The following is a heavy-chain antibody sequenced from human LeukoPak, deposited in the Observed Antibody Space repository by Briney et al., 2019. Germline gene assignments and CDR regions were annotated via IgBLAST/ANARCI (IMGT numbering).Heavy chain of an antibody. CDR2: VYHTGHI. Sequence: SETLSLTCTVSGGSVSSDSYYWSWIRQPPGKSLEWIGHVYHTGHINYNPPLRSRLTMSVDTSKNQFSLNLNSVTAADTAVYYCARGARPLNMVGGVISGFDLWGQGTAVTVSS. V-gene: IGHV4-61*01. J-gene: IGHJ3*01. CDR3: ARGARPLNMVGGVISGFDL. CDR1: GGSVSSDSYY. D-gene: IGHD3-10*01.